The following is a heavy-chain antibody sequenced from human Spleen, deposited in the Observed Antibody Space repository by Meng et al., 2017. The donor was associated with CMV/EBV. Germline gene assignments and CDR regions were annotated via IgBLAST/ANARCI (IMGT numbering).Heavy chain of an antibody. J-gene: IGHJ1*01. D-gene: IGHD1-1*01. CDR3: ARRGRRQAEYFQL. V-gene: IGHV4-39*01. CDR2: IYYSGST. CDR1: GGSISNSNYH. Sequence: SCTVSGGSISNSNYHWGWIRQPPGKGLEWIGSIYYSGSTYYKPSLKSRVTISVDTSKNQFSLRLNSVTAADTAVYYCARRGRRQAEYFQLWGQGTLVTVSS.